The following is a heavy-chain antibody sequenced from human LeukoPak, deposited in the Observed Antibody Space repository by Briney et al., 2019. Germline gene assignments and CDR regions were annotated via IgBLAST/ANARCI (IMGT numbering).Heavy chain of an antibody. D-gene: IGHD3-10*01. V-gene: IGHV1-69*13. CDR1: GYTFTGYY. Sequence: SVKVSCKASGYTFTGYYMYWVRQAPGQGLEWMGGIIPIFGTANYAQKFQGRVTITADESTSTAYMELSSLRSEDTAVYYCARGLTMVRGVIGYFDYWGQGTLVTVSS. J-gene: IGHJ4*02. CDR2: IIPIFGTA. CDR3: ARGLTMVRGVIGYFDY.